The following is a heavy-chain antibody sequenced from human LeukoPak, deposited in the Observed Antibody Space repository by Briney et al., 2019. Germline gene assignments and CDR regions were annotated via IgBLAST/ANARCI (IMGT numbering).Heavy chain of an antibody. D-gene: IGHD6-13*01. CDR1: GYTFTSYY. CDR2: INPSGGGT. J-gene: IGHJ4*02. V-gene: IGHV1-46*01. Sequence: ASVTVSCKASGYTFTSYYMHWVRQAPGQGLEWMGIINPSGGGTSYAQKFQGRVTMARDTSTSTVYMELSSLRSEDTAVYYCARGSSWYPFDYWGQGTLVTVSS. CDR3: ARGSSWYPFDY.